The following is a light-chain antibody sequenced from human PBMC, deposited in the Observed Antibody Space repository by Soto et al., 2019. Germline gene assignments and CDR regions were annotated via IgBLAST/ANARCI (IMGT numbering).Light chain of an antibody. CDR3: SLYTSSSTSWV. CDR1: SSDVGSYNR. J-gene: IGLJ3*02. Sequence: QSALTQPPSVSGSPGQSVTISCTGTSSDVGSYNRVSWYQQPPGTAPKLMIYEVSNRPSGVPDRFSGSKSGNTASLTISGLQDEDEADYYCSLYTSSSTSWVFGGGTQLTVL. V-gene: IGLV2-18*01. CDR2: EVS.